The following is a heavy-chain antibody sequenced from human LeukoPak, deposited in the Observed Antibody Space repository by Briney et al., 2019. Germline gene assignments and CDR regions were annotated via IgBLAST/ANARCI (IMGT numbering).Heavy chain of an antibody. CDR3: ARDKNWNYDYYGMDV. V-gene: IGHV3-7*01. D-gene: IGHD1-1*01. J-gene: IGHJ6*02. CDR2: IKQDGSEK. CDR1: GFSLSNYW. Sequence: GSLRLSCAASGFSLSNYWMNWVRQAPGKGLEWVANIKQDGSEKYYVDSVKGRFTISRDNAKNSLYLQMNSLRAEDTAVYYCARDKNWNYDYYGMDVWGQGTTVTVSS.